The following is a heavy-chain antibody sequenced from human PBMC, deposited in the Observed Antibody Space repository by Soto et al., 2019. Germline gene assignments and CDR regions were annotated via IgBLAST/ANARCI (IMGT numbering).Heavy chain of an antibody. CDR1: GFTFSNYA. CDR3: SKEGTSGLYYFDY. J-gene: IGHJ4*02. Sequence: GGSLRLSCAASGFTFSNYAMNWVRPAPGKGLEWVSTISGSGSSPYYADSVKGRFTISRDNSKNTLYLQMDSLRAGDSAIYYCSKEGTSGLYYFDYWGQGTLVTVSS. V-gene: IGHV3-23*01. CDR2: ISGSGSSP. D-gene: IGHD6-19*01.